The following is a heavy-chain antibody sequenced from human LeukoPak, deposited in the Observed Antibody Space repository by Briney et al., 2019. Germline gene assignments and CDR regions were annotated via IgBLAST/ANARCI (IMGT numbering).Heavy chain of an antibody. Sequence: GASVTVSCKASGYTFTSYGISWVRQAPGQGLEWMGWISAYNGNTNYAQKLQGRVTMTTDTSTSTAYMELRSLRSDDTAVYYCARVCRIAAAGTGVRWFDPWGQGTLVTVSS. CDR1: GYTFTSYG. V-gene: IGHV1-18*01. D-gene: IGHD6-13*01. CDR3: ARVCRIAAAGTGVRWFDP. CDR2: ISAYNGNT. J-gene: IGHJ5*02.